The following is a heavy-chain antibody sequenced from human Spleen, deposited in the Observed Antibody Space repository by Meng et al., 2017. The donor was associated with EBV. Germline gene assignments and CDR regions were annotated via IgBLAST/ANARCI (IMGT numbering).Heavy chain of an antibody. D-gene: IGHD6-19*01. J-gene: IGHJ5*02. CDR3: ATTQGLANWFDP. CDR2: ISAYNGNT. CDR1: GYSLYKYG. Sequence: LVQSGTEGKKPGASRKVSCKGSGYSLYKYGISWVRQSPGQGLEWMGWISAYNGNTNYAQNFQGRVNVTTDRSTTTAYMEVRSLSSDDTAVYYCATTQGLANWFDPWGQGTLVTVSS. V-gene: IGHV1-18*01.